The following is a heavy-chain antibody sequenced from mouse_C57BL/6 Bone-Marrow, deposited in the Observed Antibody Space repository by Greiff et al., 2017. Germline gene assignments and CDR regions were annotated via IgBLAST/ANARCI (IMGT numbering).Heavy chain of an antibody. V-gene: IGHV1-69*01. CDR3: ARGGGLRPDY. J-gene: IGHJ2*01. Sequence: VQLQQPGAELVMPGASVKLSCKASGYTFTSYWTHWVKQRPGQGLEWIGEIDPSDSYTNYNQKFKGKSTLTVDKSSSTAYMQLSSLTSEDSAVYYCARGGGLRPDYWGQGTTLTVSS. D-gene: IGHD2-4*01. CDR1: GYTFTSYW. CDR2: IDPSDSYT.